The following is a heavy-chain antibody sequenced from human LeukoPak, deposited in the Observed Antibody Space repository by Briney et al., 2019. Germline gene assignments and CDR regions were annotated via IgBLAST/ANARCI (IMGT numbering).Heavy chain of an antibody. CDR3: ASTYYDFWSPSGYYYMDV. Sequence: GGSLRLSCAASGFTFSSYAMHWVRQAPGKGLEWVAVISYDGSNKYYADSVKGRFTISRDNAKNSLYLQMNSLRAEDTAVYYCASTYYDFWSPSGYYYMDVWGKGTTVTVSS. CDR2: ISYDGSNK. J-gene: IGHJ6*03. V-gene: IGHV3-30-3*01. D-gene: IGHD3-3*01. CDR1: GFTFSSYA.